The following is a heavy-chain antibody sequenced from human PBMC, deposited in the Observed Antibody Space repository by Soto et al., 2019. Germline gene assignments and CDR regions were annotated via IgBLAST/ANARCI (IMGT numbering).Heavy chain of an antibody. D-gene: IGHD2-15*01. J-gene: IGHJ6*02. CDR3: ASGVVVAATLGHPKLGMDV. V-gene: IGHV3-23*01. CDR2: ISGSGGST. Sequence: EVQLLESGGGLVQPGGSLRLSCAASGFTFSSYAMSWVRQAPGKGLEWVSAISGSGGSTYYADSVKGRFTISRDKSKNTLYLQMNSLRAEDTAVYYCASGVVVAATLGHPKLGMDVWGQGTTVTVSS. CDR1: GFTFSSYA.